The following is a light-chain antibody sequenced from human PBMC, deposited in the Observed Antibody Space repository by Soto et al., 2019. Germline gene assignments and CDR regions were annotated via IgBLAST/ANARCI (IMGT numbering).Light chain of an antibody. CDR1: NSNIGAGYD. CDR3: QSNDSSMSGSV. CDR2: GNS. V-gene: IGLV1-40*01. Sequence: QSVLTQPPSVSGAPGQRVTIPCTGSNSNIGAGYDVHWYQQLPGTAPKLLIYGNSNRPSGVPDRFSGSKSVTSASLAITGLQAEDEADYYCQSNDSSMSGSVFGNGTKVTVL. J-gene: IGLJ1*01.